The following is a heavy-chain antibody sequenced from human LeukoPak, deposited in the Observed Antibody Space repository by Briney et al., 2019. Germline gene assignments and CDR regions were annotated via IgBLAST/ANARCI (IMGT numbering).Heavy chain of an antibody. CDR1: GGSIRSSYYY. CDR2: IYDSGST. J-gene: IGHJ6*02. D-gene: IGHD5-18*01. CDR3: ARGLIPDTSMVTTYYYYGMDV. V-gene: IGHV4-39*01. Sequence: SETLSLTCTVSGGSIRSSYYYWGWIRQPPGKGLEWIGSIYDSGSTYYNPSLKSRVTISVDTSKNQFSLKLNSVTAADTAVYYCARGLIPDTSMVTTYYYYGMDVWGQGTMVTVSS.